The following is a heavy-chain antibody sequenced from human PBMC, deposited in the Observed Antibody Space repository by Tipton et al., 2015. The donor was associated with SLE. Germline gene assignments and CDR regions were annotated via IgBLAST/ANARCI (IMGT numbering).Heavy chain of an antibody. Sequence: SLRLSCAASGFTVSSNYMSWVRQAPGKGLEWVSVIYSGGSTYYADSVKGRFTISRDNSKNTLYLQMNSLRAEDTAVYYCARVTRSTFFADYWGQGTLVTVSP. CDR1: GFTVSSNY. J-gene: IGHJ4*02. V-gene: IGHV3-66*01. D-gene: IGHD2-2*01. CDR3: ARVTRSTFFADY. CDR2: IYSGGST.